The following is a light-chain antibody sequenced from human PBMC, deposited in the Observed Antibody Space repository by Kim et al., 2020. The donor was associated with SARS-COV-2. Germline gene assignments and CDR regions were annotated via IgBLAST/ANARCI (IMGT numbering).Light chain of an antibody. V-gene: IGLV2-14*03. CDR3: SSYTSSSNV. Sequence: PGQSITISCTGTSSDVGGYNYVSWYQQHPGKAPKLMIYDVSNRPSGVSNRFSGSKSGNTASLTISGLQAEDEADYYCSSYTSSSNVFGTGTQLTVL. CDR1: SSDVGGYNY. CDR2: DVS. J-gene: IGLJ1*01.